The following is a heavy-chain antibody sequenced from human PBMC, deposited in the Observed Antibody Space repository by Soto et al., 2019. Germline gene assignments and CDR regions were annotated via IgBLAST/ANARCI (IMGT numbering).Heavy chain of an antibody. CDR1: GYSISSGYY. V-gene: IGHV4-38-2*01. J-gene: IGHJ6*02. Sequence: SLTCAVSGYSISSGYYWGWIRQPPGKGLEWIGSIYHSGSTYNNPSLKSRVTISVDTSKMQFSLKLSSVTAADTAVYYCARVGGYGMDVWGQGTTVTVS. CDR3: ARVGGYGMDV. D-gene: IGHD3-10*01. CDR2: IYHSGST.